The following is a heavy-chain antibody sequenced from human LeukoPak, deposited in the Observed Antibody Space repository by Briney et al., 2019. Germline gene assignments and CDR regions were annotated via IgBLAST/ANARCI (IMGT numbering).Heavy chain of an antibody. V-gene: IGHV3-23*01. CDR3: AKDPYGDYVRYFDY. D-gene: IGHD4-17*01. J-gene: IGHJ4*02. CDR2: ISGGGGGT. Sequence: GGSLRLSCAASGFTFRSYAMTWVRQAPGKGLEWVSGISGGGGGTYYADSVKGRFTISRDNSKSTLFLQMNSLRAEDTAVYYCAKDPYGDYVRYFDYWGQGTLVTVSS. CDR1: GFTFRSYA.